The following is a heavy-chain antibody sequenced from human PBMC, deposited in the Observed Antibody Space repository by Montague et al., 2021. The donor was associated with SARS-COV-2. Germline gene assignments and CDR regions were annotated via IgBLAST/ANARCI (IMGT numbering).Heavy chain of an antibody. V-gene: IGHV4-59*12. J-gene: IGHJ4*02. CDR2: VNYTGST. CDR3: ARAQYPCLFADCLNDFEV. Sequence: SETLSLTCAVSGGSFSSYYWSWIRQSPGKGLEWIGYVNYTGSTNYNPSLKTRVTLSLDTPKNHCSLKLSSVTAADTAVYYCARAQYPCLFADCLNDFEVWGLGAMVTVSS. CDR1: GGSFSSYY. D-gene: IGHD2-21*02.